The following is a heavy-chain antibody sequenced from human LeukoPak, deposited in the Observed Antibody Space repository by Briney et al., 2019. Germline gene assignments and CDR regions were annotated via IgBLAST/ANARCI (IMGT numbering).Heavy chain of an antibody. CDR1: GFTFSSYA. D-gene: IGHD3-10*01. CDR3: AKRSTMVRFGDY. J-gene: IGHJ4*02. V-gene: IGHV3-23*01. CDR2: ISGSGGST. Sequence: GGSLRLSCAASGFTFSSYAMSWVRQAPGKGLEWVSAISGSGGSTYYADSVKGRFTISRDNSKNTLYLQVNSLRAEDTAVYYCAKRSTMVRFGDYWGQGTLVTVSS.